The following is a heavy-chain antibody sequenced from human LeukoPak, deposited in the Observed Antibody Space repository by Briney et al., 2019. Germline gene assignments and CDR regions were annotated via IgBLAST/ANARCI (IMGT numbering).Heavy chain of an antibody. J-gene: IGHJ2*01. CDR2: FDPEDGET. CDR3: ATVYSSSWDYWYFDL. D-gene: IGHD6-13*01. V-gene: IGHV1-24*01. CDR1: GYTLTELS. Sequence: GASVKVSCKVSGYTLTELSMHWVRQAPGKGLEGLGGFDPEDGETIYAQKFQGRVTMTEDTSTDTAYMELSSLRSEDTAVYYCATVYSSSWDYWYFDLWGRGTLVTVSS.